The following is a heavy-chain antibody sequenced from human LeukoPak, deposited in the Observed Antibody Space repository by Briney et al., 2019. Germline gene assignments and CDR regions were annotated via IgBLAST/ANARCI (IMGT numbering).Heavy chain of an antibody. CDR2: IKGDGSEK. CDR3: AREDYERDWDYYYYYMDV. CDR1: GFTFSSYW. D-gene: IGHD3/OR15-3a*01. Sequence: GGSLRLSCAASGFTFSSYWMNWVRQVPGKGLEWVANIKGDGSEKYYVDSVKGRFTISRDNAKNSLYLQMNSLRAEDTAVYYCAREDYERDWDYYYYYMDVWGKGTTVTVSS. J-gene: IGHJ6*03. V-gene: IGHV3-7*01.